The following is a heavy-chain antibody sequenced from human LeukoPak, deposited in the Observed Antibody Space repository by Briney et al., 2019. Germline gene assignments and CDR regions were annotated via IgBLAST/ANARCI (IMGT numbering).Heavy chain of an antibody. Sequence: GASVKVSCKASGYTFTSYDINWGRQATGQGLEWMGWMNPNSGNTGYAQKFQGRVTMTRNTSISTAYMELSSLRSEDTAVYYCARSGRLLLWFGELLSGAPYFDYWGQGTLVTVSS. V-gene: IGHV1-8*01. J-gene: IGHJ4*02. CDR3: ARSGRLLLWFGELLSGAPYFDY. D-gene: IGHD3-10*01. CDR1: GYTFTSYD. CDR2: MNPNSGNT.